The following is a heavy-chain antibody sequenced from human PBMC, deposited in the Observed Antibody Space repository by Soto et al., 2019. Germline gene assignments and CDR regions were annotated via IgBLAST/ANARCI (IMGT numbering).Heavy chain of an antibody. V-gene: IGHV1-2*02. D-gene: IGHD6-25*01. CDR3: ARAASYYYGMDV. CDR2: INPNSGGT. J-gene: IGHJ6*02. CDR1: GYTFTGYY. Sequence: ASVKVSCKASGYTFTGYYMHWVRQAPGQGLEWMGWINPNSGGTNYAQKFQGRVTMTRDTSISTAYMELSGLRSDDTAVYYCARAASYYYGMDVWGQGTTVTVSS.